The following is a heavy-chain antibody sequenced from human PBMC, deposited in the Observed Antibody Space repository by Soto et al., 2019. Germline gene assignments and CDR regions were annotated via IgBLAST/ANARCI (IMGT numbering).Heavy chain of an antibody. Sequence: PLTLTCNLSGGCISSGGYYWSWIRQHPGKGLEWIGYIYYSGSTYYNPSLKSRVTISVDTSKNQFSLKLSSVTAEDTDVYYCARDCSDYDILTGYSEVVNWFEPWGQGTLVTVSS. D-gene: IGHD3-9*01. CDR1: GGCISSGGYY. CDR3: ARDCSDYDILTGYSEVVNWFEP. CDR2: IYYSGST. J-gene: IGHJ5*02. V-gene: IGHV4-31*03.